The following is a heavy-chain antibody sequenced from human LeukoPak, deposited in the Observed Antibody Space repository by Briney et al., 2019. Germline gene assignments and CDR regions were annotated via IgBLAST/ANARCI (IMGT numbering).Heavy chain of an antibody. D-gene: IGHD5-12*01. Sequence: ASVKVSCKASGYTFTSYYMHWVRQATGQGLEWMGWINPNSGGTNYAQKFQGRVTMTRDTSISTAYMELSRLRSDDTAVYYCARVATSDQFDYWGQGTLVTVSS. CDR3: ARVATSDQFDY. CDR2: INPNSGGT. CDR1: GYTFTSYY. J-gene: IGHJ4*02. V-gene: IGHV1-2*02.